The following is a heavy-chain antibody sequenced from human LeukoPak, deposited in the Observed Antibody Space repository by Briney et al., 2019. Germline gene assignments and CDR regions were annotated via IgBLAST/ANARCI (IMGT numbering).Heavy chain of an antibody. CDR3: ARVIGDYFYYGMDV. D-gene: IGHD3-16*02. Sequence: GESLQISCKWSGYSFTSQWIAWGRQMPGKGLEWMGLIYPGDSYTTYSPSFQGQVTISADKAVSTAYLQWSSLKASDTAIYYCARVIGDYFYYGMDVWGQGTTVTVSS. CDR2: IYPGDSYT. CDR1: GYSFTSQW. V-gene: IGHV5-51*01. J-gene: IGHJ6*02.